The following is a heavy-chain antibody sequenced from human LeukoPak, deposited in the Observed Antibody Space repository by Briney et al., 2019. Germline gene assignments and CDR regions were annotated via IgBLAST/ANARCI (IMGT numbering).Heavy chain of an antibody. D-gene: IGHD5-24*01. Sequence: SVKVSCKASGGTFISYAISWVRQAPGQGLEWMGGIIPIFGTANYAQKFQGRVTITADESTSTAYMELSSLRSEDTAVYYCARDYAGDGYNGGYFDYWGQGTLVTVSS. CDR2: IIPIFGTA. J-gene: IGHJ4*02. CDR1: GGTFISYA. V-gene: IGHV1-69*13. CDR3: ARDYAGDGYNGGYFDY.